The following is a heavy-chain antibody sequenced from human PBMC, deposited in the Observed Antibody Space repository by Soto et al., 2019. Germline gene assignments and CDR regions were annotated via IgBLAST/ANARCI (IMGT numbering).Heavy chain of an antibody. V-gene: IGHV1-8*01. J-gene: IGHJ5*02. Sequence: QVQLVQSGAEVKKPGASVKVSCKASGYTFTSYDINWVRQATGQGLEWMGWMNRDSGNTGYAQKFQGRVTMTRNTPISTAYMELSSLRSEDTAVYYCARSNYDFWSGFTNSPFDPWGQGTLVTVSS. D-gene: IGHD3-3*01. CDR2: MNRDSGNT. CDR3: ARSNYDFWSGFTNSPFDP. CDR1: GYTFTSYD.